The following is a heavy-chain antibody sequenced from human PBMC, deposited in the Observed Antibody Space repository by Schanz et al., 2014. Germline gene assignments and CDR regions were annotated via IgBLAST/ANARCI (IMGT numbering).Heavy chain of an antibody. CDR1: GFGFSSYS. J-gene: IGHJ4*02. Sequence: EVQLVESGGGLVQPGGSLRLSCAASGFGFSSYSMNWVRQAPGKGLEWVSAISGRDGSTYYADSVRGRFTISRDNSKNTLYLQMNSLRAEDTAVYYCANNWNLDYWGQGTLVNVSS. V-gene: IGHV3-23*04. CDR3: ANNWNLDY. CDR2: ISGRDGST. D-gene: IGHD1-20*01.